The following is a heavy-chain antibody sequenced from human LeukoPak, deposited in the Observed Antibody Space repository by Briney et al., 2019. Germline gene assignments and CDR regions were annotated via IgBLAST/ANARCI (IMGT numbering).Heavy chain of an antibody. J-gene: IGHJ4*02. D-gene: IGHD1-26*01. CDR1: GYTFTNYG. CDR2: INTDTGTP. V-gene: IGHV7-4-1*02. Sequence: ASVKVSCKASGYTFTNYGVTWVRQAPGQGLEWMGWINTDTGTPTYGQGFTGRFVFSLDTSVSTTYLQINSLKAEDTAVYYCARGRGATLNYWGQGTLVTVSS. CDR3: ARGRGATLNY.